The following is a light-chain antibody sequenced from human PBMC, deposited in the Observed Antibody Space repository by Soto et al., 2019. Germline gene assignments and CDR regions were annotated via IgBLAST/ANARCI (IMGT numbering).Light chain of an antibody. J-gene: IGKJ1*01. CDR1: QSVTSN. Sequence: EIVMTQSPATLSVSPGERATLSCRASQSVTSNLAWYQQKPGRAPRLLIYGASTRATGIPDRFRGSGSGTDFTLTISRLEPEDFAIYYCQQYGTSPPWTFGQGTKVEMK. CDR3: QQYGTSPPWT. CDR2: GAS. V-gene: IGKV3-20*01.